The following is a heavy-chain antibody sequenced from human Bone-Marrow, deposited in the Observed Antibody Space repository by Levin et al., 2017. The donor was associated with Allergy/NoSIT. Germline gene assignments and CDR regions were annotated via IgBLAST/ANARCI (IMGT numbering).Heavy chain of an antibody. CDR1: GFTFNNGW. CDR2: IRNKDNNYAT. V-gene: IGHV3-73*01. Sequence: GGSLRLSCAASGFTFNNGWMSWVRQTSGKGLEWVGRIRNKDNNYATAFAASVKGRFTVSRDDSENMVYLQMSSLKTEDTAVYYCTRRGGDNTYSLYGMDVWGQGTSVTVSS. D-gene: IGHD2-15*01. CDR3: TRRGGDNTYSLYGMDV. J-gene: IGHJ6*02.